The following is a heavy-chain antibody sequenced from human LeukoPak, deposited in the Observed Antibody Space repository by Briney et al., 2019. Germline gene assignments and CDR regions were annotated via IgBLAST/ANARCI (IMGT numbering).Heavy chain of an antibody. Sequence: GGSLRLSCAASGFTFSSYGMSWVRQAPGKGLEWVSAISGSGGSTYYADSVKGRFTISRDNAKNSLYLQMNSLRAEDMALYYCAKGGHSGSYSTLGYWGQGTLVTVSS. CDR2: ISGSGGST. D-gene: IGHD3-10*01. CDR3: AKGGHSGSYSTLGY. V-gene: IGHV3-23*01. CDR1: GFTFSSYG. J-gene: IGHJ4*02.